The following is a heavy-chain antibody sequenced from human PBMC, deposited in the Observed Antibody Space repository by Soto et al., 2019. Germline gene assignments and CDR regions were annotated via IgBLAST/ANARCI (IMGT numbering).Heavy chain of an antibody. V-gene: IGHV4-4*02. Sequence: QVLLQESGPGLVQPSGTLSLSCAVSGGSISSSHFWGWVRQPPGKGLEWVGDISHSGSANYNPSLKNLVTKSIAKSKNQFSLKLNSVTAADTAVYYCARSFGWYAIDYWGQGTLVIVSS. CDR2: ISHSGSA. D-gene: IGHD6-19*01. J-gene: IGHJ4*02. CDR3: ARSFGWYAIDY. CDR1: GGSISSSHF.